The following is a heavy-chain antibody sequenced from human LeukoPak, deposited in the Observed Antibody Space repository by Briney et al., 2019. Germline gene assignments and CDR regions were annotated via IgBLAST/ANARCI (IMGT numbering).Heavy chain of an antibody. Sequence: SETLSLTCTVSGGSISSGSYYWSWIRQPAGKGLEWIGRIYTSGSTNYNPSLKSRVTISVDTSENQFSLKLSSVTAADTAVYYCLGNYYGSDNDYWGQGTLVTVSS. CDR1: GGSISSGSYY. CDR3: LGNYYGSDNDY. J-gene: IGHJ4*02. D-gene: IGHD3-10*01. CDR2: IYTSGST. V-gene: IGHV4-61*02.